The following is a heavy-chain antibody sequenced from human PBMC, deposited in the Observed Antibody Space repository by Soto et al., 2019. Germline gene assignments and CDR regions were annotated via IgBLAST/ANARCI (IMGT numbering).Heavy chain of an antibody. V-gene: IGHV3-30*18. CDR3: AKDQASGQGSFDS. CDR2: ISYDGSNQ. CDR1: GFTFNIYG. Sequence: GGSLRLSCAASGFTFNIYGMHWVRQAPDKGLEWVALISYDGSNQYYADSVKGRFTISRDNSKNTLFLQMNSLRADDTAVYYCAKDQASGQGSFDSWGQGT. J-gene: IGHJ4*02.